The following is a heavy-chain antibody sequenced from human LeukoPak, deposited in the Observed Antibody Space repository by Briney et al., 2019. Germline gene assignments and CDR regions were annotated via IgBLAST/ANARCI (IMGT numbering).Heavy chain of an antibody. Sequence: ASVKVSCKASGYTFTSYGISWVRQAPGQGLEWMGWISAYNGNTNYAQKLQGRVTMTTDTSTSTAYMELRSLRSDDTAVYYCARDAIRWSRDNWFDPRGQGTLVTVSS. CDR1: GYTFTSYG. CDR3: ARDAIRWSRDNWFDP. V-gene: IGHV1-18*01. J-gene: IGHJ5*02. CDR2: ISAYNGNT. D-gene: IGHD4-23*01.